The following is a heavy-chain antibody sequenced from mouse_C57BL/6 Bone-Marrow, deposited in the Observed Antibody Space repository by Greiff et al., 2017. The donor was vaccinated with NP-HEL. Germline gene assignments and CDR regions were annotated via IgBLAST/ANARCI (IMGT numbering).Heavy chain of an antibody. J-gene: IGHJ2*01. CDR3: ARDRDYFDY. CDR2: IRDCGSYT. CDR1: GFTFSSYA. Sequence: ESGGGLVKPGGSLKLSCAASGFTFSSYAMSWVRQTPEKRLEWVATIRDCGSYTYYPDNVKGRFTISRDNAKNNLYLQMSHLKSEDTAMYYCARDRDYFDYWGQGTTLTVSS. V-gene: IGHV5-4*01.